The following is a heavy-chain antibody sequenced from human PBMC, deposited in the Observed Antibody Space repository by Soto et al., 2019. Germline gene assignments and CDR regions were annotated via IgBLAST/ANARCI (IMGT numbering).Heavy chain of an antibody. CDR2: ISHDGSEK. Sequence: GGSLRLSCAASRFTFSSYAMDWVRQAPGKGLEWVAVISHDGSEKYYGDSVKGRFTISRDNPKNTVYLQMNSLRPEDTAVYYCARAAAYFYHYYYAMDVWGHGTAVTVSS. J-gene: IGHJ6*02. CDR3: ARAAAYFYHYYYAMDV. CDR1: RFTFSSYA. D-gene: IGHD6-13*01. V-gene: IGHV3-30-3*01.